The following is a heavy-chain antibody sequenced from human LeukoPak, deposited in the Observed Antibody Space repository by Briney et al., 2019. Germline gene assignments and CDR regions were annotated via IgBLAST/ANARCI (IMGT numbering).Heavy chain of an antibody. D-gene: IGHD2-21*02. CDR2: IDSSSSSK. J-gene: IGHJ4*02. Sequence: PGGSLRLSCAASGFKFNTETMKWVRQAPGEGLEWLSSIDSSSSSKFYAHSVRGRFIISRDNARKSLYLQMNSVTAEDTAVYFCLRGDRRDFWGQGTLLVVSS. V-gene: IGHV3-21*01. CDR3: LRGDRRDF. CDR1: GFKFNTET.